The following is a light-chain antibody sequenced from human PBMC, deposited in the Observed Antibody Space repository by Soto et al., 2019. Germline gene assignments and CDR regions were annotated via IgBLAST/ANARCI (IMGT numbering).Light chain of an antibody. J-gene: IGLJ1*01. V-gene: IGLV2-8*01. CDR1: SSDVGGYNY. Sequence: HSALTQPPSASGSPGQSVTISCTGTSSDVGGYNYVSWYQQHPGRAPKLMIYEVIKRPSGVPDRFSGSKSGNTASLTVSGLQAEDEGDYYCSSFTDTENSYVFGSGTKVTVL. CDR2: EVI. CDR3: SSFTDTENSYV.